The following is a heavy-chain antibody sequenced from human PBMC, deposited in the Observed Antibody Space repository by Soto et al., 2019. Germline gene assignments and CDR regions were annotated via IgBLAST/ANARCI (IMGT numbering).Heavy chain of an antibody. V-gene: IGHV4-59*01. CDR1: GGSISSYY. Sequence: SETLSLTCTVSGGSISSYYWSWIRQPPGKGLEWIGYIYYSGSTNYNPSLKSRVTISVDTSKNQFSLKLSSVTAADTAVYYCARVDRYGDYFDYWGQGTLVTVSS. J-gene: IGHJ4*02. D-gene: IGHD4-17*01. CDR2: IYYSGST. CDR3: ARVDRYGDYFDY.